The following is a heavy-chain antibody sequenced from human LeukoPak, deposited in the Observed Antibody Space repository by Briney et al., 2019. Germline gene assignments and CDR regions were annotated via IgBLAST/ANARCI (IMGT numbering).Heavy chain of an antibody. V-gene: IGHV4-61*02. CDR2: IYTRGTT. J-gene: IGHJ4*02. CDR3: ARDTAVAGYDY. Sequence: SETLSLTCTVSGDSISSGSYYWYWIRQPTGKGLEWIGRIYTRGTTNYNPSLKSRVTISVDTSKNQFSLKLSSVTAADTAVYYCARDTAVAGYDYWGQGTLVTVSS. D-gene: IGHD6-19*01. CDR1: GDSISSGSYY.